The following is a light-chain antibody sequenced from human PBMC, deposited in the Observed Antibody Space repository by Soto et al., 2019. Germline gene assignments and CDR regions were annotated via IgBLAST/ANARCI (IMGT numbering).Light chain of an antibody. J-gene: IGKJ2*01. V-gene: IGKV1-39*01. CDR3: QRSYRSPYT. CDR2: GAS. CDR1: QNINIY. Sequence: IQLTQSPSSLSASVGDRVTVTCRASQNINIYLNWYQQKPGKAPTLLIYGASSLQSGVPSRFSGGGSRTDFTLTISSRQAEEFATYCCQRSYRSPYTFGQGTRLEI.